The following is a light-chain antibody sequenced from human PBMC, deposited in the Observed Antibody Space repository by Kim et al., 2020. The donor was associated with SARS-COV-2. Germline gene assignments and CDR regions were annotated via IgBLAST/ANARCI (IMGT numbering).Light chain of an antibody. V-gene: IGKV4-1*01. Sequence: NKNYLAWYQQKVGQPPRLLIYWASTRESGVPDRFSGSGSGTDFTLTISSLQAEDVAVYYCQQYYSSPHTFGQGTKLEI. CDR2: WAS. CDR3: QQYYSSPHT. CDR1: NKNY. J-gene: IGKJ2*01.